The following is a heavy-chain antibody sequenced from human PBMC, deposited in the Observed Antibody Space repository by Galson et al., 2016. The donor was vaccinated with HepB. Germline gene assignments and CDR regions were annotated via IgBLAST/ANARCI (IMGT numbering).Heavy chain of an antibody. Sequence: ETLSLTCAVSGYSISSGFYWGWIRQPPGKGLEWIGSINYSGNTYYNPSPKSRVTISVDTSKNQFSLRLSSVTAADTAVYYCASIVVVSSAPTNYFDYWGQGTLVTVSS. V-gene: IGHV4-38-2*01. D-gene: IGHD2-2*01. CDR3: ASIVVVSSAPTNYFDY. J-gene: IGHJ4*02. CDR2: INYSGNT. CDR1: GYSISSGFY.